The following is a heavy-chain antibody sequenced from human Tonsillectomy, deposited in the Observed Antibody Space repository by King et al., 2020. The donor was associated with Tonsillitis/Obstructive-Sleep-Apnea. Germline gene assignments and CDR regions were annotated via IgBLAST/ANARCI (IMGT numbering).Heavy chain of an antibody. J-gene: IGHJ6*02. CDR2: INHSGST. CDR1: GGSFSGYY. CDR3: ARDDYGGNSFYYYGMDV. D-gene: IGHD4-23*01. V-gene: IGHV4-34*01. Sequence: VQLQQWGAGLLKPSETLSLTCAVYGGSFSGYYWSWIRQPPGKGLEWIGEINHSGSTNYNPSLKSRVTISVDTSKNQFSLKLSSVTAADTAVYYCARDDYGGNSFYYYGMDVWGQGTTVTVS.